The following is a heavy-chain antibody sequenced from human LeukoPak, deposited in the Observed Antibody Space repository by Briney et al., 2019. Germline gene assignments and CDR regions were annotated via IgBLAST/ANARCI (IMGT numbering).Heavy chain of an antibody. V-gene: IGHV3-23*01. Sequence: GGSLRLSCAASGFTFNRYAMSWVRQAPGKGLEWVSAITDSGGDTYHADSVKGRFTIPRDNSKNTLYLQMNSLRAEDTAIYYCAKGSSSSRPYYFDHWAPGTLVTVSS. J-gene: IGHJ4*02. CDR1: GFTFNRYA. D-gene: IGHD6-6*01. CDR3: AKGSSSSRPYYFDH. CDR2: ITDSGGDT.